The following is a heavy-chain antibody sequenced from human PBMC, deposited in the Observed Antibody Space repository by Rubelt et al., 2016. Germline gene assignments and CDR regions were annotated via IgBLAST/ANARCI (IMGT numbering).Heavy chain of an antibody. D-gene: IGHD2/OR15-2a*01. Sequence: QLQLQESGPGLVKPSETLSLTCTVSGGSISSSSYYWGWIRQPPGKGLEWIGSIYYSGSTYYNPSLKSRVTRSVDTSKNQFSLKLSSVTAADTAVYYCARAEGFLAPYDYWGQGTLVTVSS. V-gene: IGHV4-39*07. CDR1: GGSISSSSYY. CDR3: ARAEGFLAPYDY. CDR2: IYYSGST. J-gene: IGHJ4*02.